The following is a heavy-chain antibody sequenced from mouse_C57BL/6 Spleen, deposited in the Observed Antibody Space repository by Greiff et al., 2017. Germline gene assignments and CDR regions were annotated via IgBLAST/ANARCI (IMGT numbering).Heavy chain of an antibody. CDR2: IWRGGST. D-gene: IGHD2-4*01. CDR1: GFSLTSYG. CDR3: AKKMITTGYAMDY. V-gene: IGHV2-5*01. J-gene: IGHJ4*01. Sequence: QVQLKESGPGLVQPSQSLSITCTVSGFSLTSYGVHWVRQSPGKGLEWLGVIWRGGSTDYNAAFMSRLSITKDNSKSQVFFKMNSLQADDTAIYYCAKKMITTGYAMDYWGQGTSVTVSS.